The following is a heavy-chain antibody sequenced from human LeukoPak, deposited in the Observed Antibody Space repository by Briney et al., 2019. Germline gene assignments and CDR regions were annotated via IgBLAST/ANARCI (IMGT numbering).Heavy chain of an antibody. Sequence: PGGSLRLSCAASGFTFSTYEMNWVRQAPGKGLEWVSYITSSGSAVYYADSVRGRFTISRDNAKNTLYLQMNSLRAEDTAVYYCTRAPYFPYWGQGTLVTVSS. CDR2: ITSSGSAV. CDR3: TRAPYFPY. J-gene: IGHJ4*02. CDR1: GFTFSTYE. D-gene: IGHD3-10*01. V-gene: IGHV3-48*03.